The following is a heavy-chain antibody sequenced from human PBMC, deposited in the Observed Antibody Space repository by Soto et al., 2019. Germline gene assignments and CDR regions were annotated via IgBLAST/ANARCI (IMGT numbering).Heavy chain of an antibody. CDR1: GYTFTSYG. Sequence: ASVKVSCKASGYTFTSYGISWVRQAPGQGLEWLGWITAYNGKTNYAHNFEGRVAMTIDTSTSTAYMELRSLRSDDTAVYYCARQHNDLWSDSPDFDYWGQGTLVTVSS. CDR3: ARQHNDLWSDSPDFDY. CDR2: ITAYNGKT. D-gene: IGHD3-3*01. V-gene: IGHV1-18*04. J-gene: IGHJ4*02.